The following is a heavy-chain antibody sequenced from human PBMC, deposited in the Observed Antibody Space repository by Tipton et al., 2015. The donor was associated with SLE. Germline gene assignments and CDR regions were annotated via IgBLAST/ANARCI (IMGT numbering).Heavy chain of an antibody. CDR1: GGSISSGGYY. J-gene: IGHJ4*02. Sequence: TLSLTCTVSGGSISSGGYYWSWIRQHPGKGLEWIGYIYYSGSTNYNPSLKSRVTISVDTSKNQFSLKLSPVTAADTAVYYCARGNCSSTSCYSYYFDYWGQGTLVTVSS. D-gene: IGHD2-2*01. CDR3: ARGNCSSTSCYSYYFDY. V-gene: IGHV4-31*03. CDR2: IYYSGST.